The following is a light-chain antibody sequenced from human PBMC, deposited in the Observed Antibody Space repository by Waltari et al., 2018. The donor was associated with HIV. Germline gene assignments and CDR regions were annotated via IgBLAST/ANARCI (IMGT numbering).Light chain of an antibody. Sequence: EIVMTQSPATLTVSPGVRDTLSCRASQSVSSNLAWYQQKPGPAPRLLIYGASTRATGIPARFSGSGSGTEFTLTISSLQSEDFAVYYCQQYNNWPLTFGGGTKVEIK. J-gene: IGKJ4*01. CDR2: GAS. V-gene: IGKV3-15*01. CDR3: QQYNNWPLT. CDR1: QSVSSN.